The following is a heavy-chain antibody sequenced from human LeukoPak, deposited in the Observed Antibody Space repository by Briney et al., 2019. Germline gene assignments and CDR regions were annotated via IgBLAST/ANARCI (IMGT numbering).Heavy chain of an antibody. J-gene: IGHJ4*02. V-gene: IGHV4-39*07. D-gene: IGHD5-24*01. CDR3: ARVKRHPDGYRIESSFDY. CDR1: GGSISGSSHY. Sequence: SETLSLTCTVSGGSISGSSHYWGWIRQPPGKGLEWIGSIFHSGSSYYNTSLKSRVTMSVDTSKNQFSLNLSSVTAADTALYYCARVKRHPDGYRIESSFDYWGQGTLVTVSS. CDR2: IFHSGSS.